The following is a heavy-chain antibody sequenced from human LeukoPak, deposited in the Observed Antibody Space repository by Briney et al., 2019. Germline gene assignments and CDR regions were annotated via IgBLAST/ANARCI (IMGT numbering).Heavy chain of an antibody. J-gene: IGHJ5*02. CDR3: ARSEVTMVRGVNWFDP. CDR1: GGSISSYY. CDR2: IYYSGST. D-gene: IGHD3-10*01. Sequence: SETLSLTCTVSGGSISSYYWSWIRQPPGKGLEWIGYIYYSGSTNYNPCLKSRVTISVDTSKNQFSLKLSSVTAADTAVYYCARSEVTMVRGVNWFDPWGQGTLVTVSS. V-gene: IGHV4-59*13.